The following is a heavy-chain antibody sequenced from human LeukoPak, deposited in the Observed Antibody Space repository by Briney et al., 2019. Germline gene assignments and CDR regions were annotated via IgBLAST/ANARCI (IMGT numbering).Heavy chain of an antibody. CDR1: GGSISSGSYY. CDR2: IYTSGST. J-gene: IGHJ6*02. V-gene: IGHV4-61*02. CDR3: ARILTARVMDV. D-gene: IGHD3-9*01. Sequence: SETLSLTCTVSGGSISSGSYYWSWIRQPAGKGLEWIGRIYTSGSTNYNPSLKSRVTISVDTSKNQFSLKLSSVTAADTAVYYCARILTARVMDVWGQGTTVTVSS.